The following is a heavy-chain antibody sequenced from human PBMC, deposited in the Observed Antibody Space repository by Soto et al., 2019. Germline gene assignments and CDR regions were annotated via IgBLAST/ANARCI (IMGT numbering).Heavy chain of an antibody. CDR3: ARDKITGLFDY. CDR2: INHSGST. CDR1: GGSFSGYY. V-gene: IGHV4-34*01. D-gene: IGHD2-8*02. Sequence: LPETLSLTCAVYGGSFSGYYWSWIRQPPGKGLEWIGEINHSGSTNYNPSLKSRVTISVDTSKNQFSLKLTSVTAADTAVYYCARDKITGLFDYWGQGTLVTVSS. J-gene: IGHJ4*02.